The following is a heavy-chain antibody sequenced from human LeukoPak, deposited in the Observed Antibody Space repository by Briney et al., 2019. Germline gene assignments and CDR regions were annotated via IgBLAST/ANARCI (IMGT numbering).Heavy chain of an antibody. CDR1: GFTFSSYW. CDR3: ARDKDQYSGYDSGLFDY. D-gene: IGHD5-12*01. CDR2: IKQDGSEK. V-gene: IGHV3-7*01. J-gene: IGHJ4*02. Sequence: GGSLRLSCAASGFTFSSYWMSWVRQAPGKGLEWVTNIKQDGSEKYYVDSVKGRFTISRDNAKNSLYLQMNGLRAEDTALYYCARDKDQYSGYDSGLFDYWGQGTLVTVSS.